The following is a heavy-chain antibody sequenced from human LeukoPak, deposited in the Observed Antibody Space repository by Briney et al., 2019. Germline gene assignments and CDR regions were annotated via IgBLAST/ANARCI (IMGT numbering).Heavy chain of an antibody. CDR2: INSEGTST. Sequence: GGSLRLSCAASGFTFSRFWMHWVRQAPGKGLEWVSRINSEGTSTSYADSVKGRFTISRDNAKNSLYLQMNSLGAEDTAVYYCAREGEGSYSGYDFDYWGQGTLVTVSS. CDR1: GFTFSRFW. D-gene: IGHD5-12*01. CDR3: AREGEGSYSGYDFDY. V-gene: IGHV3-74*01. J-gene: IGHJ4*02.